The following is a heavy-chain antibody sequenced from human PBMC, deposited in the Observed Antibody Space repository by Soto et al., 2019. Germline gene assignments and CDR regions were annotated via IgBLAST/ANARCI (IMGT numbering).Heavy chain of an antibody. J-gene: IGHJ6*03. CDR2: IYYSGST. Sequence: SETLSLTCTVSGGSISSYYWSWIRQPPGKGLEWIGYIYYSGSTNYNPSLKSRVTISVDTSKNQFSLKLSSVTAADTAVYYCARHGLLYGDYVEGAYYYYMDVWGKGTTVTVSS. D-gene: IGHD4-17*01. CDR1: GGSISSYY. V-gene: IGHV4-59*08. CDR3: ARHGLLYGDYVEGAYYYYMDV.